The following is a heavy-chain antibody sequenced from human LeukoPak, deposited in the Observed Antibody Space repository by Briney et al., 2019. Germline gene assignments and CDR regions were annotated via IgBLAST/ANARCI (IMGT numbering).Heavy chain of an antibody. CDR1: GGSISSGGYY. D-gene: IGHD5-12*01. Sequence: SETLSLTCTVSGGSISSGGYYWSWIRQHPGKGLEWIGYIYYSGSTYYNPSLKSRVTISVDTSKNQFSLKLSSVTAADTAVYYCVRGGYSGYDHDAFDIWGQGTMVTVSS. CDR3: VRGGYSGYDHDAFDI. J-gene: IGHJ3*02. CDR2: IYYSGST. V-gene: IGHV4-31*03.